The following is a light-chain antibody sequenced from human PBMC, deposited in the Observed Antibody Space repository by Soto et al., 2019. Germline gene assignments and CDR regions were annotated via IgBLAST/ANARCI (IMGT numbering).Light chain of an antibody. CDR1: SSNIGSNT. Sequence: QSVVTQPPSASGTPGQRVTIFCSGSSSNIGSNTVNWYQQLPGTAPKLLMYSNDQRPSGVPDRFSGSRSGTSASLAISGLQSEYEADYYCAACDASLNAVVFGGGTKLTVL. J-gene: IGLJ2*01. CDR3: AACDASLNAVV. CDR2: SND. V-gene: IGLV1-44*01.